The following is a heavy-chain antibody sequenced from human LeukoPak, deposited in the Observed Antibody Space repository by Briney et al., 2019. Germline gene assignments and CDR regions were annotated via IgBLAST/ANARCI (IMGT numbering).Heavy chain of an antibody. J-gene: IGHJ4*02. CDR2: IYYSGST. D-gene: IGHD6-19*01. CDR1: GGSLSSSSYY. CDR3: ARQDSSRENYFDY. Sequence: SETLSLTCTVSGGSLSSSSYYWGWIRQPPGKGLEWIGSIYYSGSTYYNPSLKSRVTISVDTSKNQFSLKLSSVTAADTAVYYCARQDSSRENYFDYWGQGTLVTVSS. V-gene: IGHV4-39*01.